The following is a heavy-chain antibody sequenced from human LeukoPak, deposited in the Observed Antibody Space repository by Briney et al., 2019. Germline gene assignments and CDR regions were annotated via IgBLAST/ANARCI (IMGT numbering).Heavy chain of an antibody. Sequence: PSETLSLTCTVSGGSISSYYWSWIRQPPGKGLEWIGYIYYSGSTNYNPSLKSRVTISVDTSKNQFSLKLNSVTAADTAVYYCASYDILTGYPEPLFDYWGQGTLVTVSS. V-gene: IGHV4-59*01. CDR3: ASYDILTGYPEPLFDY. CDR1: GGSISSYY. J-gene: IGHJ4*02. D-gene: IGHD3-9*01. CDR2: IYYSGST.